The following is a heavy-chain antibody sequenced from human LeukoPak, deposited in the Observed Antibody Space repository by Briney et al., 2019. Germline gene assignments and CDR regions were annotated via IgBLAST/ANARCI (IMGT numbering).Heavy chain of an antibody. D-gene: IGHD1-1*01. CDR3: ARRTTGTGPFDY. CDR1: GGSISSYY. CDR2: ILYSGTT. V-gene: IGHV4-59*08. J-gene: IGHJ4*02. Sequence: SETLSLTCTVSGGSISSYYWSWIRQPPGKGLEWIGYILYSGTTNNNPSLKSRVSISVDTSNNQFSLRLNSVTAADTAVYYCARRTTGTGPFDYWGQGILVTVSS.